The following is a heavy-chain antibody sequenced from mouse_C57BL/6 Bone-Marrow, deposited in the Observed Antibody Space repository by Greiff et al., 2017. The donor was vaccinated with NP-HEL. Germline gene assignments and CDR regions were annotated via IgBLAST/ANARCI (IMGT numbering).Heavy chain of an antibody. CDR3: ARNYYGSSPFAY. Sequence: EVNLVESGGGLVKPGGSLKLSCAASGFTFSDYGMHWVRQAPEQGLEWVAYISSGSSTIYYADTVKGRFTISRDNAKNTLFLQMTSLRSEDTAMYYCARNYYGSSPFAYWGQGTLVTVSA. CDR2: ISSGSSTI. V-gene: IGHV5-17*01. J-gene: IGHJ3*01. CDR1: GFTFSDYG. D-gene: IGHD1-1*01.